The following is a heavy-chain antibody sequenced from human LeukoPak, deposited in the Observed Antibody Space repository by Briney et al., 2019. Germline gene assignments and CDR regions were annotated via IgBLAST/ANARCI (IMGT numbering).Heavy chain of an antibody. J-gene: IGHJ4*02. V-gene: IGHV3-30*04. CDR2: ISFDGHNT. CDR1: GFTFRSFA. D-gene: IGHD3-22*01. CDR3: ARDSFAGYDSSGYSSYDY. Sequence: GGSLRLSCAASGFTFRSFALHWVRQSPGKGLEWVAVISFDGHNTYYADSLKGRFTISRDNAKNSLYLQMNSLRAEDTAVYYCARDSFAGYDSSGYSSYDYWGQGTLVTVSS.